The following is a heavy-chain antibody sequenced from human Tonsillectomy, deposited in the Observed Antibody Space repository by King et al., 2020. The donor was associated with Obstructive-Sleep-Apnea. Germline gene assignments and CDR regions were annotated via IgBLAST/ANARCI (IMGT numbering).Heavy chain of an antibody. Sequence: VQLQESGPGLVKPSETLSLTCTVSGGSISSSGYYWGWIRQPPGEGLEWIGSVSSSGSTYYNPSLKSRVTMSIDTSKNQFSLKLTSVTAADTAVYYCAREHRIQLWLPIDYWGQGTLVTVSS. CDR1: GGSISSSGYY. CDR3: AREHRIQLWLPIDY. J-gene: IGHJ4*02. V-gene: IGHV4-39*07. D-gene: IGHD5-18*01. CDR2: VSSSGST.